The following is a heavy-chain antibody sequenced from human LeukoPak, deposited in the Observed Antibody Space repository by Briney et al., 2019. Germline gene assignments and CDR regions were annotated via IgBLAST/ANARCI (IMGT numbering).Heavy chain of an antibody. J-gene: IGHJ4*02. CDR2: ISFDGTNK. V-gene: IGHV3-30*18. CDR3: AKSNGIAAGGTH. D-gene: IGHD6-13*01. Sequence: GGSLRLSCAASGFTFSSYGMHWVRQAPGKGLEWVAVISFDGTNKYYADSVQGRFTISRDNSKNTLYLQMNSPRAEDTAVYYCAKSNGIAAGGTHWGQGTLVTVSS. CDR1: GFTFSSYG.